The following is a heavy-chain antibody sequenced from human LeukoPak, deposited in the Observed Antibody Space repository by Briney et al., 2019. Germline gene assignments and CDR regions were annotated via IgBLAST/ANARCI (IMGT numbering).Heavy chain of an antibody. CDR3: ARFRTLLYYGSGSGRDY. Sequence: SETLSLTCTVSGGSISSGDYYWSWIRQPPGKGLEWIGYIYYSGSTYYNPSLKSRVTISVDTSKNQFSLKLSSVTAADTAVYYCARFRTLLYYGSGSGRDYWGQGTLVTVSS. CDR2: IYYSGST. J-gene: IGHJ4*02. CDR1: GGSISSGDYY. D-gene: IGHD3-10*01. V-gene: IGHV4-30-4*01.